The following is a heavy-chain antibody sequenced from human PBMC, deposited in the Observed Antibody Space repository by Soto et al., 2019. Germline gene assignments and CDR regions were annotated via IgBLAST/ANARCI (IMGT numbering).Heavy chain of an antibody. CDR3: AIITGPYGMDV. CDR1: GYTLTEIS. D-gene: IGHD3-10*01. V-gene: IGHV1-24*01. Sequence: GASVKVSCKVAGYTLTEISMHWVRQAPGKGLEWMGGSHPEDGETIYAQNFQGRVTMTEDTSTDTAYMELSSLRSEDTAVYYCAIITGPYGMDVWGQGTTVTVSS. CDR2: SHPEDGET. J-gene: IGHJ6*02.